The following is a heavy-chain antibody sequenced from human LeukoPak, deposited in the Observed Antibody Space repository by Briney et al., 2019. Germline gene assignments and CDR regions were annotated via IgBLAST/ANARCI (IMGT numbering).Heavy chain of an antibody. V-gene: IGHV3-30*02. CDR3: AKDYGGNGDY. Sequence: GGTLRLSCAASGFTFSSYGMHWVRQAPGKGLEWVAFIRYDGSNKYYADSVKGRFTISRDNSKNTLYLQMNSLRAGDTAVYCCAKDYGGNGDYWGQGTLVTVSS. J-gene: IGHJ4*02. CDR1: GFTFSSYG. D-gene: IGHD4-23*01. CDR2: IRYDGSNK.